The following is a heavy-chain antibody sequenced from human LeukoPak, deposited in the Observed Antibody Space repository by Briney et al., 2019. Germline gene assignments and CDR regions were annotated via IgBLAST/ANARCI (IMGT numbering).Heavy chain of an antibody. J-gene: IGHJ4*02. CDR3: ARAGSGYEDGFDY. Sequence: GGSLRLSCAASGFTFSSYSMNWVRQAPGKGLEWVSSISSSSNYIYYADSVKGRFTISRDNSKNTLYLQMNSLRAEDTAVYYCARAGSGYEDGFDYWGQGTLVTVSS. D-gene: IGHD5-12*01. CDR2: ISSSSNYI. V-gene: IGHV3-21*01. CDR1: GFTFSSYS.